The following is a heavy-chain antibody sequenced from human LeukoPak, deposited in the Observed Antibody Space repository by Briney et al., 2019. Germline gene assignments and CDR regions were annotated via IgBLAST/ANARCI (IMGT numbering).Heavy chain of an antibody. V-gene: IGHV3-23*01. Sequence: GGSLRLSCAAPGFTFSRYAMSWVRQAPGKGLEWVSVISDSGSDTYYADSVKGRFTISRANSKNTVYLQMNSLRADGTAVYYCAIPDSSGFYFSIRFDYWGQGTLVTVSS. J-gene: IGHJ4*02. CDR2: ISDSGSDT. D-gene: IGHD3-22*01. CDR3: AIPDSSGFYFSIRFDY. CDR1: GFTFSRYA.